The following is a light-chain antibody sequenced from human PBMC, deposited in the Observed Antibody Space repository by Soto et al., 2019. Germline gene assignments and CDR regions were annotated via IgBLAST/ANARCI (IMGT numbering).Light chain of an antibody. Sequence: QSALTQPASVSGSPGQSITISCTGTSSDVGSYNYVPWYQQHPGKAPKLMIYEVSNRPSGVSNRFSGSKSGNTASLTISGLQAEDEANYYCSSYTNISTRVFGGGTQLTVL. J-gene: IGLJ3*02. CDR2: EVS. CDR1: SSDVGSYNY. V-gene: IGLV2-14*01. CDR3: SSYTNISTRV.